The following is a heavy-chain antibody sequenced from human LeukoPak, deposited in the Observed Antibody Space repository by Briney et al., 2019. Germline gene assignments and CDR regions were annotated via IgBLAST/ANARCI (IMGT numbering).Heavy chain of an antibody. V-gene: IGHV1-46*01. Sequence: GASVKVSCKASGYTFTRYYMHWVRQAPGQGLEWMGIINPSGSGTHYAQRFQGRVTMTRDMSTSTVYMELSSLRSEDTAVYYCARDRGEYSSSSFRADAFDIWGQGTMVTVSS. J-gene: IGHJ3*02. D-gene: IGHD6-6*01. CDR1: GYTFTRYY. CDR2: INPSGSGT. CDR3: ARDRGEYSSSSFRADAFDI.